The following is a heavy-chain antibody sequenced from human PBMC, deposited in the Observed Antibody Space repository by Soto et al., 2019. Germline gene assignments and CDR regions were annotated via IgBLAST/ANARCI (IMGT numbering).Heavy chain of an antibody. CDR1: GGSFSGYY. CDR2: INHSGST. CDR3: ARERRYYYDSSGNWFDP. D-gene: IGHD3-22*01. V-gene: IGHV4-34*01. Sequence: SETLSLTCAVYGGSFSGYYWSWIRQPPGEGLEWIGEINHSGSTNYNPSLKSRVTISVDTSKNQFSLKLSSVTAADTAVYYCARERRYYYDSSGNWFDPWGQGTLVTVSS. J-gene: IGHJ5*02.